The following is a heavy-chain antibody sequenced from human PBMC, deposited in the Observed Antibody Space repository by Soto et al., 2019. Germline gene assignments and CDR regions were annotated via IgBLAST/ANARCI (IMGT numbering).Heavy chain of an antibody. D-gene: IGHD2-15*01. Sequence: GGSLRLSCAASGFTFSSYGMHWVRQAPGKGLEWVAVISYDGSNKYYADSVKGRFTISRDNAKNSLYLQMNSLRAEDTAVYYCAREPLGYCGGGSCYSDGMDVWGQGTTVTVSS. CDR1: GFTFSSYG. CDR2: ISYDGSNK. CDR3: AREPLGYCGGGSCYSDGMDV. J-gene: IGHJ6*02. V-gene: IGHV3-30*03.